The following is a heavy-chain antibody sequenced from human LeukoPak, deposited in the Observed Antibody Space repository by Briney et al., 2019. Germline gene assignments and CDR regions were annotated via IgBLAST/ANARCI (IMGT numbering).Heavy chain of an antibody. CDR1: GYTFTGYY. J-gene: IGHJ4*02. CDR2: INPNSGGT. V-gene: IGHV1-2*04. Sequence: ASVKVSCKASGYTFTGYYMHCVRQAPGQGLEWMGWINPNSGGTNYAQKFQGWVTMTRDTSISTAYMELSRLRSDDTAVYYCARADYRWLQSDYWGQGTLVTVSS. CDR3: ARADYRWLQSDY. D-gene: IGHD5-24*01.